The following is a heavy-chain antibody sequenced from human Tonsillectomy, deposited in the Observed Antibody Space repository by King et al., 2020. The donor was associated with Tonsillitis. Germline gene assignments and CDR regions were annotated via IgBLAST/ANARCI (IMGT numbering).Heavy chain of an antibody. CDR1: GFTFSSYG. D-gene: IGHD6-19*01. CDR2: ISYDGSNK. V-gene: IGHV3-30*18. Sequence: VQLVESGGGVVQPGRSLRLSCAASGFTFSSYGMHWVRQAPGKGLEWVAVISYDGSNKYYADSVKGRFTISRDNSKNTMYLQMNSLRAEDTAVYYCAKDPFSPIVYRSDWRDYYYYGMDVWGQGTTVTVSS. CDR3: AKDPFSPIVYRSDWRDYYYYGMDV. J-gene: IGHJ6*02.